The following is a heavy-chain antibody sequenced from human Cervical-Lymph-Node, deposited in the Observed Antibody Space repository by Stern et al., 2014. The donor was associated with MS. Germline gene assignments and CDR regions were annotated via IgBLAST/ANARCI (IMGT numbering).Heavy chain of an antibody. CDR3: ARRDDYGDYGWYFDL. CDR1: GYSFTSYW. Sequence: EVQLVESGAEVKKPGESLKISCKGSGYSFTSYWIGWVRQMPGKGLEWMGIIFPGDSDTRYSPSFQGPVTISGDNSLQTHALSSCSLKASDTAIYYCARRDDYGDYGWYFDLWGRGTLVTVSS. CDR2: IFPGDSDT. V-gene: IGHV5-51*01. D-gene: IGHD4-17*01. J-gene: IGHJ2*01.